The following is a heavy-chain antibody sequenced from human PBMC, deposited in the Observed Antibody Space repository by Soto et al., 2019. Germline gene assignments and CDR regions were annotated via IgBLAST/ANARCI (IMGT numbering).Heavy chain of an antibody. CDR1: GYTFSNYG. Sequence: ASVKVSCKTSGYTFSNYGITWVRQAPGQPLEWLGWISLYSDGTNYAQKFQGRVSMTTDTSTTTACMELRSLRSDDTAVYYCARVVPGAEAWFGPWGQGTLVTVSS. V-gene: IGHV1-18*01. J-gene: IGHJ5*02. D-gene: IGHD2-2*01. CDR3: ARVVPGAEAWFGP. CDR2: ISLYSDGT.